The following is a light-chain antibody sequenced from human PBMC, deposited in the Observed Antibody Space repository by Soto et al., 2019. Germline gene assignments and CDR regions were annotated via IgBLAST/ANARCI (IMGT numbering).Light chain of an antibody. CDR2: DAS. CDR1: HNINRW. J-gene: IGKJ1*01. Sequence: DIQMTQSPSIMSASVGDRVTITCRASHNINRWLAWYQQKPGKAPKLLIYDASRLESGVTSRFGVSGSVTEFTLSISSLQPDDFAIYYCQEYNSYSGTFGPGTKVEIK. V-gene: IGKV1-5*01. CDR3: QEYNSYSGT.